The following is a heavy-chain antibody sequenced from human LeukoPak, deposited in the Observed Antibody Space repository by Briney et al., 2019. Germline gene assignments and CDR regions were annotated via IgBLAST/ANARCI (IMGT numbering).Heavy chain of an antibody. CDR3: AAAVDFWSGYWLDY. D-gene: IGHD3-3*01. V-gene: IGHV1-58*02. J-gene: IGHJ4*02. CDR2: IVVGSGNT. CDR1: GFTFTSSA. Sequence: SVKVSCKASGFTFTSSAMQWVRQARGQRLEWIGWIVVGSGNTNYAQKFQERVTITRDMSTSTACMELSSLRSEDTAVYYCAAAVDFWSGYWLDYWGQGTLVTVSS.